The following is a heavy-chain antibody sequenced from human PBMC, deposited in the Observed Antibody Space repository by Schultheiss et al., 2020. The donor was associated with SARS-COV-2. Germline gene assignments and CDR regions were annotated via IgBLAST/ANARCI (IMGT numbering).Heavy chain of an antibody. CDR2: IYYSGST. CDR3: ARQEGGITIFGVVTPTYFDY. D-gene: IGHD3-3*01. J-gene: IGHJ4*02. CDR1: GGSISSSSYY. Sequence: SETLSLTCTVSGGSISSSSYYWGWIRQPPGKGLEWIGSIYYSGSTYYNPSLKSRVTISVHTSKNQFSLKLSSLTAADTAVYYCARQEGGITIFGVVTPTYFDYWGQGTLVTVSS. V-gene: IGHV4-39*01.